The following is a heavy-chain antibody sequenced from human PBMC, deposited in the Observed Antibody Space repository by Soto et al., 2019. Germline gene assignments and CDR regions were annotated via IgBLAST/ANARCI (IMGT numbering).Heavy chain of an antibody. J-gene: IGHJ4*02. V-gene: IGHV3-64*01. D-gene: IGHD6-19*01. CDR3: GGDGAYSSGRFDY. CDR2: ISSNGGST. CDR1: GFTFSSYA. Sequence: EVQLVESGGGLVQPGGSLRLSCAASGFTFSSYAMHWVRQAPGKGLEYVSAISSNGGSTYYANSVKGRFTISRDNYKNTLYLQMVSLRAEDMGVYYCGGDGAYSSGRFDYWGQGTLVTVSS.